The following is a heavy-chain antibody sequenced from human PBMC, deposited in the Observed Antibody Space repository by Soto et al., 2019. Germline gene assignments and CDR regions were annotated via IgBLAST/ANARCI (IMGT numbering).Heavy chain of an antibody. D-gene: IGHD6-13*01. J-gene: IGHJ5*01. CDR2: IIPDYNTL. V-gene: IGHV1-69*01. Sequence: QAQVFQSGAEVRKPGSSVKLSCKASEGTFNSYAIAWVRQAPGQGLEWMGGIIPDYNTLNYAQKFQDRVTITADDATNTGYMEQSSLRSDDTAVYFCASGASRWYPYFFDSWAQGTLVTVSS. CDR1: EGTFNSYA. CDR3: ASGASRWYPYFFDS.